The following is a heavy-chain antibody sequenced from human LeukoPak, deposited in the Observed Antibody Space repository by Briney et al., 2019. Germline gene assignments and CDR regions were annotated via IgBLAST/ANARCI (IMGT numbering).Heavy chain of an antibody. J-gene: IGHJ4*01. CDR2: INPNSGGT. V-gene: IGHV1-2*06. CDR1: GYTFTGYY. CDR3: ARTYYYDSSGPVTDY. Sequence: ASVKVSCKASGYTFTGYYMHWVRQAPGQGLEWMGRINPNSGGTNYAQKFQGRVTMTRDTSISTAYMELSRLRSDDTAVYYCARTYYYDSSGPVTDYWGQETWSPSPQ. D-gene: IGHD3-22*01.